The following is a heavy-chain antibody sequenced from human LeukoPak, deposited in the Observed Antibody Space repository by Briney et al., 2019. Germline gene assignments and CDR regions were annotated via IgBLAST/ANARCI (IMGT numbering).Heavy chain of an antibody. CDR1: GGSISSSSYY. D-gene: IGHD3-10*01. CDR3: ARAYGSNAFDI. J-gene: IGHJ3*02. Sequence: PSETLSLTCTVSGGSISSSSYYWGWIRQPPGKGLEWIGSIYYSGSTYYNPSLKSRVTISVDTSKNQFSLKLSSVTAADTAVYYCARAYGSNAFDIWGQGIMVTVSS. V-gene: IGHV4-39*07. CDR2: IYYSGST.